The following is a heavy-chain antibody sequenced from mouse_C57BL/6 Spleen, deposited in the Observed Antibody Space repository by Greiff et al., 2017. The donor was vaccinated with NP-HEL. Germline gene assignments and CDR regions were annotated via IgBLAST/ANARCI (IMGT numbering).Heavy chain of an antibody. Sequence: VQLQESGPGLVAPSQSLSITCTVSGFSLTSYAISWVRQPPGKGLEWLGVIWTGGGTNYNSALKSRLSISKDNSKSQVFLKMNSLQTDDTARYYCAMIYYGYEGPYYAMDYWGQGTSVTVSS. V-gene: IGHV2-9-1*01. CDR2: IWTGGGT. CDR1: GFSLTSYA. CDR3: AMIYYGYEGPYYAMDY. D-gene: IGHD2-2*01. J-gene: IGHJ4*01.